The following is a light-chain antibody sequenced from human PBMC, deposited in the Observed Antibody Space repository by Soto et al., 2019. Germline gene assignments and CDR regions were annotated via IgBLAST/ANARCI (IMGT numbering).Light chain of an antibody. CDR3: LQHNKFPRT. CDR2: AAS. V-gene: IGKV1-17*01. J-gene: IGKJ1*01. Sequence: IHVSLSPATLSGSIGDRVTITCRASQAIRNDLALYQQRPGKAPKRLIFAASALQSGVPSRFSGSGSGTEFTLTISSLQPEDFATYFCLQHNKFPRTFGQGTKVDIK. CDR1: QAIRND.